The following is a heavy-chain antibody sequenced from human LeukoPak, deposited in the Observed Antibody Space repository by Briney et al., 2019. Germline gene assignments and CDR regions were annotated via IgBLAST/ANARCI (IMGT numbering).Heavy chain of an antibody. D-gene: IGHD4-11*01. Sequence: GGSLRLSCAASGFTFSSYSMNWVRQAPGKGLEWVSSISSSSSYIYYADSVKGRFTISRDNAKNSLYLQMNSLRAEDMALYYCAKDLYSNYYYYYMDVWGKGTTVTVSS. J-gene: IGHJ6*03. CDR2: ISSSSSYI. CDR3: AKDLYSNYYYYYMDV. V-gene: IGHV3-21*04. CDR1: GFTFSSYS.